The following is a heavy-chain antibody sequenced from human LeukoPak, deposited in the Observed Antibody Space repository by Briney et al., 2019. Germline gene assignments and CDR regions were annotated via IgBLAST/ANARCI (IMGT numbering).Heavy chain of an antibody. J-gene: IGHJ4*02. CDR3: ARGVGDSSGPPDYFDY. CDR2: INPNSGGT. CDR1: GYTFTGYY. Sequence: GASVKVSCKASGYTFTGYYMHWVRQAPGQGLEWMGWINPNSGGTNYAQKFQGRVTMSRDTSTSTAYMELRSLRSDDTAVYYCARGVGDSSGPPDYFDYWGQRTLVTVSS. V-gene: IGHV1-2*02. D-gene: IGHD3-22*01.